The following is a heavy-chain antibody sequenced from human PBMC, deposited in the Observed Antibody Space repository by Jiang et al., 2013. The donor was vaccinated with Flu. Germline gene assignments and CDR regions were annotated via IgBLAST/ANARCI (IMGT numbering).Heavy chain of an antibody. Sequence: SLTCTVSGGSMNNLLLGWIRQPPGRDWSGLGXFFYSGTTNYKSSLKSRVTISIDTSKNQFSLKLSSVTAADTAVYYCARRTYGSGTYDYWGLGTLVTVSS. J-gene: IGHJ4*02. CDR3: ARRTYGSGTYDY. CDR2: FFYSGTT. CDR1: GGSMNNLL. V-gene: IGHV4-59*08. D-gene: IGHD3-10*01.